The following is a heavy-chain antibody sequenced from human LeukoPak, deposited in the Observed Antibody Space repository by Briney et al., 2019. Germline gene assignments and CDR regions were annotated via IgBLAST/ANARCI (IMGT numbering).Heavy chain of an antibody. CDR3: ARDIAVTPRYDWFDP. CDR2: SYYSGST. Sequence: PSETLSLTCTVSGGAISSGGYYWSCIRRHPGMGLAWIGYSYYSGSTYYSPSLQSRVTISVDTSKNQFSLKLSSVTAADTAVYYCARDIAVTPRYDWFDPWGQGTLVTVSS. CDR1: GGAISSGGYY. J-gene: IGHJ5*02. V-gene: IGHV4-31*03. D-gene: IGHD6-19*01.